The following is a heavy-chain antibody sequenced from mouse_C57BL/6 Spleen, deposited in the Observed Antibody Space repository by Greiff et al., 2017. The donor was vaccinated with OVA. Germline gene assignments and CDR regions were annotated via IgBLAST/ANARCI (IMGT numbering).Heavy chain of an antibody. J-gene: IGHJ2*01. D-gene: IGHD1-1*01. Sequence: QVQLQQSGAELVRPGASVKLSCKASGYTFTDYYINWVKQRPGQGLEWIARIYPGSGNTYYNEKFKGKATLTADKSSSTAYMQLSSLTSEDSSFFFCARSNYYGGYFDYWGQGTTLTVSS. CDR3: ARSNYYGGYFDY. CDR2: IYPGSGNT. V-gene: IGHV1-76*01. CDR1: GYTFTDYY.